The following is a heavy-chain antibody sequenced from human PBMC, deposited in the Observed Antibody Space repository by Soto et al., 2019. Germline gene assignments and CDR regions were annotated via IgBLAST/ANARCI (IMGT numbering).Heavy chain of an antibody. CDR1: GGTFSSYA. V-gene: IGHV1-69*13. CDR2: IIPIFGTA. J-gene: IGHJ5*02. CDR3: ARRASSIAARRPNNWFDP. D-gene: IGHD6-6*01. Sequence: GASVKVSCKASGGTFSSYAISWVRQAPGQGLEWMGGIIPIFGTANYAQKFQGRVTITADESTSTAYMELSSLRSEDTAVYYCARRASSIAARRPNNWFDPWGQGTLVTVSS.